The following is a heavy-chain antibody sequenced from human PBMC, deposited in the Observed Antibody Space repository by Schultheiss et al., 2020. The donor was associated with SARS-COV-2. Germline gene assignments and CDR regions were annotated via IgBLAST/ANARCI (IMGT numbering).Heavy chain of an antibody. D-gene: IGHD1-7*01. CDR1: GGSISSGGYY. J-gene: IGHJ5*02. CDR3: ARVLELPPNWFDP. V-gene: IGHV4-31*03. Sequence: SQTLSLTCTVSGGSISSGGYYWSWIRQPPGKGLEWIGEINHSGSTHYNPSLKSRVTISVDTSKNQFSLKLSSVTAADTAVYYCARVLELPPNWFDPWGQGTLVTVSS. CDR2: INHSGST.